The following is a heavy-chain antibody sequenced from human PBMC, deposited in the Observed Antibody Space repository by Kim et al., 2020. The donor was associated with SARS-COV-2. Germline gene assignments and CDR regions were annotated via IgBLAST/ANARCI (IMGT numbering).Heavy chain of an antibody. Sequence: SETLSLTCTVSGGSISSSSYYWGWIRQPPGKGLEWIGSIYYSGSTYYNPSLKSRVTISVDTSKNQFSLKLSSVTAADTAVYYCASASPERADDAFDIWGQGTMVTVSS. CDR1: GGSISSSSYY. J-gene: IGHJ3*02. CDR2: IYYSGST. CDR3: ASASPERADDAFDI. V-gene: IGHV4-39*01.